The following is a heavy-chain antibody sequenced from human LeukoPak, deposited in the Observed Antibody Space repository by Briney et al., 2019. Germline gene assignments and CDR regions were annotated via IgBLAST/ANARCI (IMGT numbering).Heavy chain of an antibody. Sequence: GSSVKVSCKASGGTFSSYAIGWVRQAPGQGLEWMGGIIPIFGTANYAQKFQGRVTITADESTSTAYMELSSLRSEDTAVYYCARDSLRRTNWNDKALSYYMDVWGKGTTVTVSS. CDR1: GGTFSSYA. J-gene: IGHJ6*03. CDR3: ARDSLRRTNWNDKALSYYMDV. CDR2: IIPIFGTA. V-gene: IGHV1-69*01. D-gene: IGHD1-20*01.